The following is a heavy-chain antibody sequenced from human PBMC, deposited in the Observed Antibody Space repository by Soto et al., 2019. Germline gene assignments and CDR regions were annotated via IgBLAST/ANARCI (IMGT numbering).Heavy chain of an antibody. V-gene: IGHV1-18*01. D-gene: IGHD3-3*01. CDR2: ISAYNGNT. CDR1: GYTFTSYG. J-gene: IGHJ3*02. Sequence: QVQLVQSGAEVKKPGASVKVSCKASGYTFTSYGISWVRQAPGQGLEWLGWISAYNGNTNYAQKLQGRVTMTTDTTTSTAYMELRSLRSDDTAVYYCARASNFTIFGVADAFDIWGQGTMVTVSS. CDR3: ARASNFTIFGVADAFDI.